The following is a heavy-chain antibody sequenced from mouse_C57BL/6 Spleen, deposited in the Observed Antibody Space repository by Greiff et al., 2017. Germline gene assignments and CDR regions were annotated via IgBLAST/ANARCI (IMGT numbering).Heavy chain of an antibody. D-gene: IGHD1-1*01. V-gene: IGHV2-9-1*01. CDR3: ARIGITTVVDYAMDY. Sequence: VQLQQSGPGLVAPSQSLSITCTVSGFSLTSYAISWVRQPPGKGLEWLGVIWTGGGTNYNSALKSKLSISKDNSKSQVFLKMNSLQTDDTARYYCARIGITTVVDYAMDYWGQGTSVTVSS. J-gene: IGHJ4*01. CDR1: GFSLTSYA. CDR2: IWTGGGT.